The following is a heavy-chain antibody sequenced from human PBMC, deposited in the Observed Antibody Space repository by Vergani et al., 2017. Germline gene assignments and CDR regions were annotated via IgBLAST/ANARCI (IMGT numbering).Heavy chain of an antibody. J-gene: IGHJ4*02. CDR1: GFTFSSYW. Sequence: EVQLVESGGGLVQPGGSLRLSCAASGFTFSSYWMSWVRQAPGKGLEWVANIKQDGSEKYYVDSVKGRFTISRDNAKNALYLQMNSLRAEDTAVYYCARSSIAARHRAYCFDYWGQGTLVTVSS. D-gene: IGHD6-6*01. V-gene: IGHV3-7*03. CDR2: IKQDGSEK. CDR3: ARSSIAARHRAYCFDY.